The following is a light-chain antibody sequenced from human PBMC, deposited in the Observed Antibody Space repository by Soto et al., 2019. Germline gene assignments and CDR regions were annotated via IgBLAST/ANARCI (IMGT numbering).Light chain of an antibody. Sequence: QSALTQPASVSGSPGQSITISCTGTSSDIGGYNYVSWYQQHPGKAPKLMIYDVSNLPSGVSNRFSGSKSGNTASLTISGLQAEDEADYYCSSYTSSSTLAVFGGGTKLTVL. V-gene: IGLV2-14*03. J-gene: IGLJ3*02. CDR1: SSDIGGYNY. CDR2: DVS. CDR3: SSYTSSSTLAV.